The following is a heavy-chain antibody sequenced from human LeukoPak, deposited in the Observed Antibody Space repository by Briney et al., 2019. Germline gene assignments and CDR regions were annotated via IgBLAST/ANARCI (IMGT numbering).Heavy chain of an antibody. D-gene: IGHD3-10*02. CDR1: GSTLSLDA. CDR3: AELGITMIGGV. J-gene: IGHJ6*04. Sequence: GGSLRLSCTVSGSTLSLDAMNWVPQAPGKGLECGASLSVSSSVIHYTDSLKGRLTISRDNAKNSVYRQMNSLRADDTAVYYCAELGITMIGGVWGKGTTVTISS. V-gene: IGHV3-21*01. CDR2: LSVSSSVI.